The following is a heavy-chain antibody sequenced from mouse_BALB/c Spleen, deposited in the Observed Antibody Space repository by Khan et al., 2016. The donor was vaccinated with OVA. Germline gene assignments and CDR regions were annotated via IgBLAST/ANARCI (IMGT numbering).Heavy chain of an antibody. CDR3: ERRGLRWDFDY. V-gene: IGHV1-7*01. CDR1: GYTFINYW. D-gene: IGHD1-1*01. CDR2: INPSTGYT. J-gene: IGHJ2*01. Sequence: QVQLKESGAELAKPGASVKMSCKASGYTFINYWILWVKQRPGQGLEWIGYINPSTGYTEYNQNFKDKATLTADKSSSTAYMQLSSLTSEDSAVXYSERRGLRWDFDYWGQGTTLTVSS.